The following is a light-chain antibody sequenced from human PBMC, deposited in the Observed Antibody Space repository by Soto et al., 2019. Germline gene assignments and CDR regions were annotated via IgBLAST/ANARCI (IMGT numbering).Light chain of an antibody. CDR3: QQLERYPST. CDR2: KAS. J-gene: IGKJ4*01. V-gene: IGKV1-5*03. CDR1: QTISSW. Sequence: DIHMTQSPSTLSGSVGDRVTITCRASQTISSWLAWYQQKPGKAPKLLIYKASTLKSGVPSRFSGSGSGTDFTLTISSLQPEDFATYYCQQLERYPSTFGGGTKVDIK.